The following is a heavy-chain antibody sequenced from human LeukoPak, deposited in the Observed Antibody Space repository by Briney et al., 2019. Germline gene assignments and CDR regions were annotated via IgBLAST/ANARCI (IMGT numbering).Heavy chain of an antibody. CDR1: GFTFSSYW. D-gene: IGHD3-22*01. J-gene: IGHJ4*02. V-gene: IGHV3-74*01. CDR3: ARVPFDYYHTSGPFDY. CDR2: INSDGSST. Sequence: GGSLRLSCAASGFTFSSYWMHWVRQAPGKGLVWVSRINSDGSSTSYADSVKGRFTISRDNAKNTLYLQMNSLRAEDTAVYYCARVPFDYYHTSGPFDYWGQGTLVTVSS.